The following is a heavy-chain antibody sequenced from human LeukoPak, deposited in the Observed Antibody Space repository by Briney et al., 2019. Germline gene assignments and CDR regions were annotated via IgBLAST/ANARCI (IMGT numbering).Heavy chain of an antibody. V-gene: IGHV1-2*02. CDR2: INPKSGGT. CDR3: ARDRTGESDFDY. Sequence: ASVKVSRKASGYTFTRYYMHWVRQARARGREWMGWINPKSGGTNYAQKFKGRVSMTRDTTISTAYMELSRLTSDDTAVYYCARDRTGESDFDYWGQGTLVTVSS. D-gene: IGHD7-27*01. J-gene: IGHJ4*02. CDR1: GYTFTRYY.